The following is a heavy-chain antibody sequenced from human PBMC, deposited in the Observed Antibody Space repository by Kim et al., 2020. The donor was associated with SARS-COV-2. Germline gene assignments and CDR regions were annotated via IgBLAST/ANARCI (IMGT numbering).Heavy chain of an antibody. D-gene: IGHD3-3*01. CDR2: INHSGST. Sequence: SETLSLTCAVYGGSFSGYYWSWIRQPPGKGLEWIGEINHSGSTNYNPSLKSRVTISVDTSKNQFSLKLSSVTAADTAVYYCARLRKRITIFGPPGYFDYWGQGTLVTVSS. CDR3: ARLRKRITIFGPPGYFDY. V-gene: IGHV4-34*01. J-gene: IGHJ4*02. CDR1: GGSFSGYY.